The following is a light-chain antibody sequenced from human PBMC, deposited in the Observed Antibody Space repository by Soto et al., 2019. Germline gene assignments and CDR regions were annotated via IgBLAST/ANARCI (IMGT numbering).Light chain of an antibody. V-gene: IGLV2-14*01. CDR1: SSDVGGYNH. Sequence: QSALTQPASVSGSPGQSIIISCTGTSSDVGGYNHVSWYRHHPGKAPQLIIYEVSNRPSGVSNRFSGSKSGNTASLSITGLQAEDEADYYCSSYTTSDTWVFGGGTQLTVL. CDR3: SSYTTSDTWV. J-gene: IGLJ3*02. CDR2: EVS.